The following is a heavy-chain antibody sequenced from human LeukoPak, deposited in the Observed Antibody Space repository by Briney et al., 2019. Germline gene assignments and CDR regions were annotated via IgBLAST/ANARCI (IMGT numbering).Heavy chain of an antibody. J-gene: IGHJ4*02. CDR2: ISYSGSA. CDR3: ARHAGADSSGWYYFDY. V-gene: IGHV4-59*08. Sequence: SETLSLTCTVSGGSISSYYWSWIRQPPGKGLEWIGSISYSGSANYSPSLKSRVSISVDTSKNQFSLKLTSVTAADTAVHYCARHAGADSSGWYYFDYWGQGSLVTVSS. D-gene: IGHD6-13*01. CDR1: GGSISSYY.